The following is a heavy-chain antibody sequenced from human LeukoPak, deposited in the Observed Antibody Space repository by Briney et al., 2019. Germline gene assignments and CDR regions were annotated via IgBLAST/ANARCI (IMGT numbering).Heavy chain of an antibody. V-gene: IGHV3-53*01. CDR1: GFTFSNFW. Sequence: PGGSLRLSCTASGFTFSNFWMGWVRQAPGKGLEWVSVIYSGGSTYYADSVKGRFTISRDNSKNTLYLQMNSLRAEDTAVYYCASLYYYDSSGYPLGYWGQGTLVTVSS. CDR3: ASLYYYDSSGYPLGY. CDR2: IYSGGST. D-gene: IGHD3-22*01. J-gene: IGHJ4*02.